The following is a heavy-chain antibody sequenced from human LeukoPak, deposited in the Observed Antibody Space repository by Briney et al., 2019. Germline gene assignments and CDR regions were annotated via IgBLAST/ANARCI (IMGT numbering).Heavy chain of an antibody. CDR3: ARAMVTSINYYYGMDV. CDR2: ISAYNGNT. Sequence: GASVKVSCKASGYTFTIYDINWVRQAPGQGLEWMGWISAYNGNTNYAQKLQGRVTMTTGTSTSTAYMELRSLRSDDTAVYYCARAMVTSINYYYGMDVWGQGTTVTVSS. V-gene: IGHV1-18*01. J-gene: IGHJ6*02. D-gene: IGHD5-18*01. CDR1: GYTFTIYD.